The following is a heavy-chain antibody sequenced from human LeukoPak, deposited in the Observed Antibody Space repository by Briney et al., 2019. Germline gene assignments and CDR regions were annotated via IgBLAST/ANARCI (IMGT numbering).Heavy chain of an antibody. CDR3: AKVDDYDILTDCGC. V-gene: IGHV3-23*01. Sequence: AGGSLLLSCAAAGFPFSSYAMSWVRPAPGKGQEWVSAISGSGGSTYYAASVKGRFTISKDKSKNTLYVQMDSLRSEDTAVYYCAKVDDYDILTDCGCWGQGTLVTVSA. D-gene: IGHD3-9*01. CDR2: ISGSGGST. CDR1: GFPFSSYA. J-gene: IGHJ4*02.